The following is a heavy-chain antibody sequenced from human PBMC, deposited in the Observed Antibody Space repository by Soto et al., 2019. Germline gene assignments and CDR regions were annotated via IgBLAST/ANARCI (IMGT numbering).Heavy chain of an antibody. Sequence: SETLSLTCTVSGGSLSSYYWSWIRQPPGMGLEWIGYIYYSGSTNYNPSLKSRVTISVDTSKNQFSLKLSSVTAADTAVYYCARRYGYSFDSWGQGTLVTVSS. CDR1: GGSLSSYY. J-gene: IGHJ4*02. CDR3: ARRYGYSFDS. D-gene: IGHD1-1*01. V-gene: IGHV4-59*08. CDR2: IYYSGST.